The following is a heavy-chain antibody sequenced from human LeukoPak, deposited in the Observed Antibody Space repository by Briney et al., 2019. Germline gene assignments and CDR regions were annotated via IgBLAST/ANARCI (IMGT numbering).Heavy chain of an antibody. Sequence: PPETLSLTCAVYGGSFSGYYWSWIRQPPGKGLEWIGEINHSGSTNYNPSLKSRVTISVDTSKNQFSLKLSSVTAADTAVYYCARAPEGTMVRGVTNWFDPWGQGTLVTVSS. V-gene: IGHV4-34*01. D-gene: IGHD3-10*01. CDR3: ARAPEGTMVRGVTNWFDP. J-gene: IGHJ5*02. CDR1: GGSFSGYY. CDR2: INHSGST.